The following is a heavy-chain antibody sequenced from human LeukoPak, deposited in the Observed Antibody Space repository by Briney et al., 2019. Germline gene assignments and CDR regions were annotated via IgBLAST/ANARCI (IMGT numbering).Heavy chain of an antibody. CDR2: IYYTGST. Sequence: SETLSLTCTVTGGSISSYYWSWIRQPPGKGLEWIGYIYYTGSTNYNPSLKSRVTISVDTSKNQFSVKLNSVTAADTAVYYCARGSGGGSGRNYKDHYYGMDVWGQGTTVTVSS. J-gene: IGHJ6*02. CDR1: GGSISSYY. D-gene: IGHD3-10*01. V-gene: IGHV4-59*12. CDR3: ARGSGGGSGRNYKDHYYGMDV.